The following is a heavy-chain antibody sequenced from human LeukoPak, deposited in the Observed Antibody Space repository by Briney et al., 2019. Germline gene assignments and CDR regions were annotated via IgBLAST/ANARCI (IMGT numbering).Heavy chain of an antibody. Sequence: GGSLRLSCVASGLTFSSYDMHWIRQAPGKGLEWVSCISSWSSYTYYADSVKGRFTISRDNAKSSLYLQMNSLRAEDTAVYYCARDNPYSESLAADDAFDIWGQGTMVTVSS. V-gene: IGHV3-21*01. CDR1: GLTFSSYD. J-gene: IGHJ3*02. D-gene: IGHD1-26*01. CDR2: ISSWSSYT. CDR3: ARDNPYSESLAADDAFDI.